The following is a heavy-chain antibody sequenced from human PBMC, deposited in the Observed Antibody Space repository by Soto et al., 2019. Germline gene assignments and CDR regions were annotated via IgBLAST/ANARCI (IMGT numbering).Heavy chain of an antibody. CDR2: ISGGGDAT. J-gene: IGHJ2*01. V-gene: IGHV3-23*01. CDR3: ARKVPGSPTRPDYWYFDL. Sequence: EVQLLESGGGLVQPGGSLRLSCAASGFTFISDAMNWVRQAPGKGLQWVSAISGGGDATFYADSVKGRFTLSRDNSRNTVTLQMNSLGAADTAVYYCARKVPGSPTRPDYWYFDLWGRGTLVPVSS. D-gene: IGHD3-10*01. CDR1: GFTFISDA.